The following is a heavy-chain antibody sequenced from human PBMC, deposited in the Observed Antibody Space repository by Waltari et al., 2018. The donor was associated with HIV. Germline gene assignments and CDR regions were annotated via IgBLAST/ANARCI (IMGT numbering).Heavy chain of an antibody. V-gene: IGHV3-48*01. CDR1: GFRFRSYS. CDR3: VRDYKWAFDY. D-gene: IGHD1-20*01. Sequence: VTLVESGGGLIQPGGSLRLSCATCGFRFRSYSMNWVRQAPGEGLEWLAYMSDDTRYPYYADSVKGRFTISRDNAEDSVYLQMTNLRVEDTAVYYCVRDYKWAFDYWGQGTRVTVSS. J-gene: IGHJ4*02. CDR2: MSDDTRYP.